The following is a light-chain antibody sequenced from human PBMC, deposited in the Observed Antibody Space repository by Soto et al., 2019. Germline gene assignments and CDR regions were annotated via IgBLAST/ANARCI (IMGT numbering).Light chain of an antibody. J-gene: IGLJ3*02. CDR3: QAYDYSLTASV. CDR2: GNR. Sequence: QSVLTQPPSVSGAPGQRVTFSCTGSSSNIGAGYDVHWYQQLPGAAPKLVIFGNRNRPSGVPERFSGSKSGTSASLAITGLQAEDEADYYCQAYDYSLTASVFGGGTKLTVL. V-gene: IGLV1-40*01. CDR1: SSNIGAGYD.